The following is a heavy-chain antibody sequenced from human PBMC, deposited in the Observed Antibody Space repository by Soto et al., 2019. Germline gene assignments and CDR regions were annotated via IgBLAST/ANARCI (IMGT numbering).Heavy chain of an antibody. D-gene: IGHD1-26*01. CDR3: ARDTGGSYYGSAFDY. CDR2: IIPIFGTA. CDR1: GGTFSSYA. J-gene: IGHJ4*02. Sequence: GASVKVSCKASGGTFSSYAISWVRQAPGQGLEWMGGIIPIFGTANYAQKFQGRVTITADESTSTAYMELSSLRSEDTAVYYCARDTGGSYYGSAFDYWGQGTLVTVSS. V-gene: IGHV1-69*13.